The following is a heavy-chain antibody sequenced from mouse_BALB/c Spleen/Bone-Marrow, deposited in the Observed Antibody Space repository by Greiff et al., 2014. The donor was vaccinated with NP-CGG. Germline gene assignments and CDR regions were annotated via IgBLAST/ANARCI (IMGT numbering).Heavy chain of an antibody. Sequence: VQLQEFGAELVRPGSSVKISCKASGYAFSSYWMNWVKQRPGQGLEWIGQIYPGDGDTNYNGKFKGKATLTADKSSSTAYMQLSSLTSEDSAVYFCARTGNLAWFAYWGQGTLVTVSA. CDR2: IYPGDGDT. D-gene: IGHD2-1*01. V-gene: IGHV1-80*01. CDR3: ARTGNLAWFAY. CDR1: GYAFSSYW. J-gene: IGHJ3*01.